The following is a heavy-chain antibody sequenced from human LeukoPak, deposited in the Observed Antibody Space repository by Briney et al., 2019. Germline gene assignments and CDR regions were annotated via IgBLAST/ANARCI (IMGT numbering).Heavy chain of an antibody. J-gene: IGHJ4*02. V-gene: IGHV3-21*01. Sequence: GGSLRLSCAASGFTFSSYSMNWVRQAPGKGLEWVSSISSSSSYIYYADSVKGRFTISRDNAKNSLYLQMNSLRAEDTAVYYCARDRGTAMAPDYWGQGTLVTVSS. CDR2: ISSSSSYI. D-gene: IGHD5-18*01. CDR1: GFTFSSYS. CDR3: ARDRGTAMAPDY.